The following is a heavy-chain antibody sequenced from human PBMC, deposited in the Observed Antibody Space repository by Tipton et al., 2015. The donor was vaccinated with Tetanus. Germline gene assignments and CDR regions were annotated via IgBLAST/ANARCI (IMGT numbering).Heavy chain of an antibody. J-gene: IGHJ4*02. D-gene: IGHD6-25*01. V-gene: IGHV3-21*01. CDR2: ISSTSRYI. CDR1: GFTFSNYK. CDR3: VSGSAIDY. Sequence: LRLSCAVSGFTFSNYKMNWVRQAPGRGLEWVSSISSTSRYIYYADSVKGRFTISRDNAKNSLFLEMNSLRADDTAVYYCVSGSAIDYWGQGTLITVSS.